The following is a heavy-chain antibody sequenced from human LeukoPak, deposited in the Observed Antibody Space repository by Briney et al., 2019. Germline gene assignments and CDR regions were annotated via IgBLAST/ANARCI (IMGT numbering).Heavy chain of an antibody. CDR3: AKDQVVAVVAATPNWFDP. CDR1: GFTFSSYA. J-gene: IGHJ5*02. CDR2: ISGSGGST. D-gene: IGHD2-15*01. Sequence: GGSLRLSCAASGFTFSSYAMSWVRQAPGKGLEWVSAISGSGGSTYYADSVKGRFTISRDNSKNTLYLQMNSLRAEDTAVYYCAKDQVVAVVAATPNWFDPWGQGTLVTVSS. V-gene: IGHV3-23*01.